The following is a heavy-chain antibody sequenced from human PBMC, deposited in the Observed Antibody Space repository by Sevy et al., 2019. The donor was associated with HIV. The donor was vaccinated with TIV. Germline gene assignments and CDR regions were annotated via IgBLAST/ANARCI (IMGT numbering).Heavy chain of an antibody. D-gene: IGHD3-10*01. Sequence: SETLSLTCAVYGGSFSGYYWSWIRQPPGKGLEWIGEINHSGSTNYNPSLKSRVTISVDTSKNQFSLKLSSVTAADTVVYYCARGSYGSGSYGWFDPWGQGTLVTVSS. CDR1: GGSFSGYY. V-gene: IGHV4-34*01. CDR3: ARGSYGSGSYGWFDP. CDR2: INHSGST. J-gene: IGHJ5*02.